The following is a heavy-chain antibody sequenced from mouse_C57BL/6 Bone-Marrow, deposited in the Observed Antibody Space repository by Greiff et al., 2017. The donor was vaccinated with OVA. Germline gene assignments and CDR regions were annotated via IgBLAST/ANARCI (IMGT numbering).Heavy chain of an antibody. CDR2: IYPSDSET. Sequence: VQLQQPGAELVRPGSSVKLSCKASGYTFTSYWMDWVKQRPGQGLEWIGNIYPSDSETHYNQKFKDKATLTVDKSSSTAYMQLSSLTSEDSAVYYCARAPFITTVVGGDYWGQGTTLTVSS. J-gene: IGHJ2*01. V-gene: IGHV1-61*01. CDR1: GYTFTSYW. CDR3: ARAPFITTVVGGDY. D-gene: IGHD1-1*01.